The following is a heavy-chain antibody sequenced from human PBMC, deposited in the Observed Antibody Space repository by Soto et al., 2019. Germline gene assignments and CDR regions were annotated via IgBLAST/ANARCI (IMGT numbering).Heavy chain of an antibody. CDR3: AKGNSDGYCSSTSRYDFDY. J-gene: IGHJ4*02. Sequence: GGSLRLSCAASGFTFSSYTMSWVRQAPGKGLEWVSAISGSGGSTYYADSEKGRFTISRDNSKNTLYLQMNSLRAEDTAVYYCAKGNSDGYCSSTSRYDFDYWGQGTLVTSPQ. V-gene: IGHV3-23*01. CDR2: ISGSGGST. CDR1: GFTFSSYT. D-gene: IGHD2-2*01.